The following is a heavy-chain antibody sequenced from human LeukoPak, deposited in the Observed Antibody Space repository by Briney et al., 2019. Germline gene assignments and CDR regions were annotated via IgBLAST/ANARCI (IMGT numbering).Heavy chain of an antibody. CDR3: ARDPDYYDSSGYYKYYYYGMDV. Sequence: GGSLRLFCAASGFTFSSYSMNWVRQAPGEGLEWVSSISSSSSYIYYADSVKGRFTISRDNAKNSLYLQMNSLRAEDTAVYYCARDPDYYDSSGYYKYYYYGMDVWGQGTTVTVSS. V-gene: IGHV3-21*01. J-gene: IGHJ6*02. D-gene: IGHD3-22*01. CDR2: ISSSSSYI. CDR1: GFTFSSYS.